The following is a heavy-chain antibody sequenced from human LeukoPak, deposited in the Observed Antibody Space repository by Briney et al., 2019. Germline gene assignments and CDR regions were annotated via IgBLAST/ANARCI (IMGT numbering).Heavy chain of an antibody. V-gene: IGHV3-53*01. Sequence: GGSLRLSCAASGFTVSSNYMSWVRQAPGKGPEWVSIIYGGGSTYYTDSVRGRFTISRDNSKNTLYLQMDSLRAEDTAVYFCAGIQQWSWRSFDIWGQGTVVTVSS. CDR2: IYGGGST. CDR1: GFTVSSNY. J-gene: IGHJ3*02. CDR3: AGIQQWSWRSFDI. D-gene: IGHD5-18*01.